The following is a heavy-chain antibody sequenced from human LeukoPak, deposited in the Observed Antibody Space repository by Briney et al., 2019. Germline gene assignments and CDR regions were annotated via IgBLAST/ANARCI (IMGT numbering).Heavy chain of an antibody. CDR2: IIPIFGTA. J-gene: IGHJ3*02. CDR1: GGTFSSHA. V-gene: IGHV1-69*13. Sequence: ASVKVSCKASGGTFSSHAISWVRQAPGQGLEWMGGIIPIFGTANYAQKFQGRVTITADESTSTAYMELSSLRSEDTAVYYCARADGSGYYDSRDAFDIWGQGTMVTVSS. D-gene: IGHD3-22*01. CDR3: ARADGSGYYDSRDAFDI.